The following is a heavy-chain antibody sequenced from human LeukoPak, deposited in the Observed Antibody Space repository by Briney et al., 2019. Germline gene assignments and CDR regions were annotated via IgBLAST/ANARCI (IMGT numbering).Heavy chain of an antibody. D-gene: IGHD5-18*01. J-gene: IGHJ5*02. CDR3: ARGGTAMVT. CDR2: IYHSGST. V-gene: IGHV4-38-2*02. Sequence: SETLSLTCTVSGYSISSGYYWGWIRPPPGKGLGWIGSIYHSGSTYYNPSLKSRVTISVDTSKNLFSLKLSSVTAADTAVYYCARGGTAMVTWGQGTLVTVSS. CDR1: GYSISSGYY.